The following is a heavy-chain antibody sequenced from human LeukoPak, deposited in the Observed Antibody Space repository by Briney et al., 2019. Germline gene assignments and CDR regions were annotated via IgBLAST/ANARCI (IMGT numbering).Heavy chain of an antibody. CDR2: MNPNSGNT. Sequence: ASVKVSCKASGYTFTSYDINWVRQATGQGLEWMGWMNPNSGNTGYAQKFQGRVTMTRNTSISTAYMELSSLRSEDTAVYYCARRDYDYVWGSYYFDYWGQGTLVTVSS. D-gene: IGHD3-16*01. J-gene: IGHJ4*02. CDR3: ARRDYDYVWGSYYFDY. CDR1: GYTFTSYD. V-gene: IGHV1-8*01.